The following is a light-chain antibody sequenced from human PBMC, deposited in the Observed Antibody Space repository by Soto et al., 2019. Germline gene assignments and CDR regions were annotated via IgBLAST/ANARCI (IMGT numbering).Light chain of an antibody. CDR2: GAS. Sequence: VLTQSPGTLSLSPGERATLSCRASQSVSSSYLAWYQQKPGQAPRLLISGASGRATGIPVRFSSSGSETDFTLTISRLEPEDFAVYYCQHYGTSWWTFGQGTKVDI. CDR1: QSVSSSY. V-gene: IGKV3-20*01. J-gene: IGKJ1*01. CDR3: QHYGTSWWT.